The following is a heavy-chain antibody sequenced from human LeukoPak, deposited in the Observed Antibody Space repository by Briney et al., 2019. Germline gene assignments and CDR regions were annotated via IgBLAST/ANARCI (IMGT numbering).Heavy chain of an antibody. CDR2: IYYSGST. Sequence: SQTLSLTCTVSGGSISSGGYYWSWIRQPPGKGLEWIGYIYYSGSTYYNPSLKSRVTISVDTSKNQFSLKLSSVTAADTAVYYCARGGLEANWFDPWGQGTLVTVSS. D-gene: IGHD1-1*01. V-gene: IGHV4-30-4*01. J-gene: IGHJ5*02. CDR3: ARGGLEANWFDP. CDR1: GGSISSGGYY.